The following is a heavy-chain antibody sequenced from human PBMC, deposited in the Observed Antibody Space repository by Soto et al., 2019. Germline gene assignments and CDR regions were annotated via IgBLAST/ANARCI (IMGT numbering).Heavy chain of an antibody. J-gene: IGHJ4*02. Sequence: ASVKVSCKASGYTFTGYYMHWVRQAPGQGLEWMGWINPNSGGTNYAQKFQGWVTMTRDTSISTAYMELSRLRSDDTAVYYCARAGAEQLWPLYYFDYWGQGTLVTVSS. D-gene: IGHD5-18*01. CDR1: GYTFTGYY. V-gene: IGHV1-2*04. CDR2: INPNSGGT. CDR3: ARAGAEQLWPLYYFDY.